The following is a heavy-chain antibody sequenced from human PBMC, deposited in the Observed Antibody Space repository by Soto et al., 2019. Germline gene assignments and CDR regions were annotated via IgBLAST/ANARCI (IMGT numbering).Heavy chain of an antibody. CDR1: GGTFSSYA. CDR3: ARGKAAADTAYYYYYGMDV. J-gene: IGHJ6*02. Sequence: QVQLVQSGAEVKKPGSSVKVSCKASGGTFSSYAISWVRQAPGQGLEWMGGIIPIFGTANYAQKFQGRVTITADESTSTAYMELSSLRSEDTAVYYCARGKAAADTAYYYYYGMDVWGQGTTVTVSS. CDR2: IIPIFGTA. V-gene: IGHV1-69*01. D-gene: IGHD6-13*01.